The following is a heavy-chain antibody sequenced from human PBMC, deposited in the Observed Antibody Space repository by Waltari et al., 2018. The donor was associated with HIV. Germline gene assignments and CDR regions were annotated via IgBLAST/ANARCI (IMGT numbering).Heavy chain of an antibody. V-gene: IGHV3-48*02. D-gene: IGHD2-15*01. J-gene: IGHJ4*02. CDR1: GFTFSSYS. CDR3: VRDWAGGDY. CDR2: ISSSSSTM. Sequence: EVQLVESGGGLVQPGGSLSLSCVASGFTFSSYSMNWVRQAPTKGLEWVSYISSSSSTMYYADSVKGRFTISRDNAKNSLYLQMNSLRDDDTAVYYCVRDWAGGDYWGQGTLVTVSS.